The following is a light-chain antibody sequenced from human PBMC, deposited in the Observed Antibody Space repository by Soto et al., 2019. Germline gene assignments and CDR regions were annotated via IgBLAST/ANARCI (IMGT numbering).Light chain of an antibody. J-gene: IGLJ2*01. CDR1: SSDVGSYNL. CDR2: AVT. V-gene: IGLV2-23*02. CDR3: SSYAGFNTVI. Sequence: QSVLTQPASVCGSPRQSITISCTGTSSDVGSYNLVSWYQQHPGKAPKLMISAVTKRPAGVSSRFSGSKSGNTASLTISGLQAEDEADYYCSSYAGFNTVIFGGGTKLTVL.